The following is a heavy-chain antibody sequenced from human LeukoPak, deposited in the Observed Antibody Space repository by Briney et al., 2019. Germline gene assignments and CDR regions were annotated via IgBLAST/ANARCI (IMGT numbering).Heavy chain of an antibody. Sequence: SETLSLTCTVSGGSISSYYWSWIRQPPGKGLEWIGYIYTSGSTSYNPSLKSRLTISGDTSKNQFSLKLSSVTAADTAVYYCARNWNCDYYFYMDVWGKGTTVTVSS. CDR1: GGSISSYY. J-gene: IGHJ6*03. CDR2: IYTSGST. V-gene: IGHV4-4*09. CDR3: ARNWNCDYYFYMDV. D-gene: IGHD1-7*01.